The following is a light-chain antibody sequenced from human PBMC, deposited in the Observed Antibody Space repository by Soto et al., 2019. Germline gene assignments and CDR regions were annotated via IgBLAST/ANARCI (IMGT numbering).Light chain of an antibody. CDR3: SSYTSSSTYV. CDR2: DVS. V-gene: IGLV2-14*01. CDR1: SSDVGGYNY. Sequence: ALTQPASVSGSPGQSITISCTGTSSDVGGYNYVSWYQQHPGKASKLMIYDVSNLPSGVFYRFSGSKSGNTASLTISGLQAEDEADYYCSSYTSSSTYVFGTGTKVTVL. J-gene: IGLJ1*01.